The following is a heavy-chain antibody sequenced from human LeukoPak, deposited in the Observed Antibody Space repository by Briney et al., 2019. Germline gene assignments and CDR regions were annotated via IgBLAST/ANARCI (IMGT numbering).Heavy chain of an antibody. CDR1: GFTFSSYA. D-gene: IGHD4-23*01. Sequence: GGSLRLSCAASGFTFSSYAMIWVRQAPGKGLEWVSGISGSGGSAFYADSVKGRFTISRDNSKNTLYLQVNSLRAEDTALYYCAKVVTRGKFEYWGQGTLVTVSS. J-gene: IGHJ4*02. CDR2: ISGSGGSA. CDR3: AKVVTRGKFEY. V-gene: IGHV3-23*01.